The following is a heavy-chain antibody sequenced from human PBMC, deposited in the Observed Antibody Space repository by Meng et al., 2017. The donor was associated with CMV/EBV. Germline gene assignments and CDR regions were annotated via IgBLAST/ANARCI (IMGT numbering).Heavy chain of an antibody. CDR2: ISGSGGST. D-gene: IGHD3-3*01. Sequence: GGSLRLSCAASGFTFSSYAMSWVRQAPGKGLEWVSAISGSGGSTYYADSVKGRFTISRDNSNNTLYLQMNSLRAEGTAVYYCAKDCGRVITIFGVANPTGGFDPWGQGTLVTVSS. CDR3: AKDCGRVITIFGVANPTGGFDP. CDR1: GFTFSSYA. J-gene: IGHJ5*02. V-gene: IGHV3-23*01.